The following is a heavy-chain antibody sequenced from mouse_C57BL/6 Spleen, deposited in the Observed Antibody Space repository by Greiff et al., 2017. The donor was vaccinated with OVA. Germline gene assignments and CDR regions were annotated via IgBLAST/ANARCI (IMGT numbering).Heavy chain of an antibody. Sequence: VKLQESGAELVRPGASVTLSCKASGYTFTDYEMHWVKQTPVHGLEWIGAIDPETGGTAYNQKFKGKAILTADKSSSTAYMELRSLTSEDSAVYYCTRGPITTVVAGPFDYWGQGTTLTVSS. V-gene: IGHV1-15*01. CDR2: IDPETGGT. CDR3: TRGPITTVVAGPFDY. CDR1: GYTFTDYE. J-gene: IGHJ2*01. D-gene: IGHD1-1*01.